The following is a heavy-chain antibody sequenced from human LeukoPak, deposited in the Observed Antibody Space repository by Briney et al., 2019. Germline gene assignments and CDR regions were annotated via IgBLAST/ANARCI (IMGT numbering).Heavy chain of an antibody. D-gene: IGHD5-24*01. Sequence: PSETLSLTCSVSGASVSTTAYFWNWIRQPAGEGLEWIGRIYASWNTHYNPSLKSRVTMSLDTSKNQFSLSMNSVTAADSAVYFCASYREAYDLYPHGLDVWGRGTVVTVSS. V-gene: IGHV4-61*02. CDR2: IYASWNT. CDR3: ASYREAYDLYPHGLDV. CDR1: GASVSTTAYF. J-gene: IGHJ3*01.